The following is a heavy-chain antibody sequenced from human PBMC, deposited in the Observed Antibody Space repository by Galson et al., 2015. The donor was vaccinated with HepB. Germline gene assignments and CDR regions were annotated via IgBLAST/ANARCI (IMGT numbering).Heavy chain of an antibody. CDR1: GYTFTEYG. J-gene: IGHJ5*02. V-gene: IGHV7-4-1*02. CDR3: ARRDGNNWFDP. Sequence: VKVSCKASGYTFTEYGLHWVRQAPGQGLEWMGWINTETANPTYAQGFTGRFVFSLDASVNTAYLQISSLKADDTAVYYCARRDGNNWFDPWGQGTLVTVSS. CDR2: INTETANP. D-gene: IGHD5-24*01.